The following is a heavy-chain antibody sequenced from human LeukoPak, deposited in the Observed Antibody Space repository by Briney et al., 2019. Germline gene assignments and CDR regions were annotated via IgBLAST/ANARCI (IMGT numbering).Heavy chain of an antibody. J-gene: IGHJ3*02. CDR1: GYTFTSYG. CDR3: ARSGYCSGGSCSPDAFGI. Sequence: ASVKVSCKASGYTFTSYGISWVRQAPGQGLEWMGWISAYNGNTNYAQKLQGRVTMTTDTSTSTAYMELRSLRSDDTAVYYCARSGYCSGGSCSPDAFGIWGQGTMVTVSS. D-gene: IGHD2-15*01. V-gene: IGHV1-18*01. CDR2: ISAYNGNT.